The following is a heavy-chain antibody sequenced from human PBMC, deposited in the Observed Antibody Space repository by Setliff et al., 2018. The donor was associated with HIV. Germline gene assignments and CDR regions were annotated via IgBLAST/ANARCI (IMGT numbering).Heavy chain of an antibody. CDR3: ARDYSPTFYYYDSSGTFDY. J-gene: IGHJ4*02. CDR1: GGTFSSYA. V-gene: IGHV1-69*10. CDR2: IIPILGIA. Sequence: SVKVSCKASGGTFSSYAISWVRQAPGQGLEWMGGIIPILGIANYAQKFQGRVTITADESTSTAYMELSSLRSEDTAVYYCARDYSPTFYYYDSSGTFDYWGQGTLVTVAS. D-gene: IGHD3-22*01.